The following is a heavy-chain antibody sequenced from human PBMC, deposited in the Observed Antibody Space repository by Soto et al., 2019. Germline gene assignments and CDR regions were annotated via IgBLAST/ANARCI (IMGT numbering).Heavy chain of an antibody. Sequence: GGSLRLSCVASGFTFSSSEMTWARLAPGMGLEWVSYTSSSGSTVYHADSVEGRLTISRDNAKNSLFLQMNSLRAEDTALYYCARECSHDTMDYWGLGTLVTVSS. CDR2: TSSSGSTV. J-gene: IGHJ4*02. V-gene: IGHV3-48*03. CDR1: GFTFSSSE. D-gene: IGHD3-10*01. CDR3: ARECSHDTMDY.